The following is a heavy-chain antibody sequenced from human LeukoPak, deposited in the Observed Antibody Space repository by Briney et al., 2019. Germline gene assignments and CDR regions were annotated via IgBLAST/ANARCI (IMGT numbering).Heavy chain of an antibody. Sequence: GGSLRLSCAASGFTFSGSSIHWVRQTSGKGLEWVSSISSSSSYIYYADSVKGRFTISRDNAKNSLYLQMNSLRAEDTAVYYCARGIQLWLLSDYWGQGTLVTVSS. D-gene: IGHD5-18*01. CDR3: ARGIQLWLLSDY. CDR2: ISSSSSYI. J-gene: IGHJ4*02. V-gene: IGHV3-21*01. CDR1: GFTFSGSS.